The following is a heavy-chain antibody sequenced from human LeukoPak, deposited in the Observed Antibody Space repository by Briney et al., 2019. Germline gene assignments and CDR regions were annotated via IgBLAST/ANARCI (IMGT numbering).Heavy chain of an antibody. CDR2: IKQDGSEK. Sequence: GGSLRLSCAASGFTFSSYWMTWVRQAPGKGLEWVANIKQDGSEKYYVDSVKGRFTISRDNAKNSLYLQMNSLRAEDTAVYYCARDPKDYGDYHFDYWGQGTLVTVSS. CDR1: GFTFSSYW. V-gene: IGHV3-7*01. D-gene: IGHD4-17*01. J-gene: IGHJ4*02. CDR3: ARDPKDYGDYHFDY.